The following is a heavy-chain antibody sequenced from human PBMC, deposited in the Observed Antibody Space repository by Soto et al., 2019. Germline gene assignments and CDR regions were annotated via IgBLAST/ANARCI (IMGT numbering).Heavy chain of an antibody. Sequence: GGSLRLSCAASGFSFSSYAISWVRQAPGKGLEWVSSIGGRGGSTYYADSVKGRFTISRDNSKNTVYLQMNSLRVEDTAVYYCAKQGDYDFWSSSNNWLDPWGQGTLAPVYS. J-gene: IGHJ5*02. CDR2: IGGRGGST. D-gene: IGHD3-3*01. CDR1: GFSFSSYA. CDR3: AKQGDYDFWSSSNNWLDP. V-gene: IGHV3-23*01.